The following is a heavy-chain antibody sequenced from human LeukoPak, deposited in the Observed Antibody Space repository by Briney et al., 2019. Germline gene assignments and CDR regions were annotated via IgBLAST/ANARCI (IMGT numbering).Heavy chain of an antibody. V-gene: IGHV4-4*07. CDR2: IYTSGST. Sequence: PSETLSLTCTVSGGSINSYYWSWIRQPAGRGLEWIGRIYTSGSTNYNPSLKSRVTMSVDTSKNQFSLKLSSVTAADTAVYYCARDRVFHPYYMDVWGKGTTVTVSS. D-gene: IGHD6-13*01. CDR3: ARDRVFHPYYMDV. CDR1: GGSINSYY. J-gene: IGHJ6*03.